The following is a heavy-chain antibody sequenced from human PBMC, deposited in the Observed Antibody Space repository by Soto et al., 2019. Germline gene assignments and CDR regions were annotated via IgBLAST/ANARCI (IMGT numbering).Heavy chain of an antibody. V-gene: IGHV3-53*01. J-gene: IGHJ6*02. CDR3: VRPLPSGQTHARDV. CDR2: IYNDGTT. CDR1: GLPVAGSY. D-gene: IGHD3-10*01. Sequence: GSLRLSCVASGLPVAGSYMAWVRQAPGKGLEWASVIYNDGTTYYSQSVEGRFTISRDTSKNTLYLQMDRLRDEDTAVYYCVRPLPSGQTHARDVWGQGTTVTAP.